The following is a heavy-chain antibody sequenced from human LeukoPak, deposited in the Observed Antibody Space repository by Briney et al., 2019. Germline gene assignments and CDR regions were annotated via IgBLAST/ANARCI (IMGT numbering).Heavy chain of an antibody. D-gene: IGHD5-18*01. CDR2: IYTSGST. V-gene: IGHV4-4*07. J-gene: IGHJ5*02. Sequence: SETLSLTCTVSAGSISSYYWSWIRPPAGKGLEWIGRIYTSGSTNYNPSLKSRVTMSVDTSKNQFSLKLSSVTAADTAVYYCARDQWIQLWLGWFDPWGQGTLVTVSS. CDR1: AGSISSYY. CDR3: ARDQWIQLWLGWFDP.